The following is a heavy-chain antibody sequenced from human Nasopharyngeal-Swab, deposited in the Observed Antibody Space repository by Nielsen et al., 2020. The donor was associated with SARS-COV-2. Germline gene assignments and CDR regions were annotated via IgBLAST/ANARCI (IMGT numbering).Heavy chain of an antibody. CDR3: TIIPLDILTGYYQYYFDY. J-gene: IGHJ4*02. CDR1: GFTFSNAW. Sequence: GGSLRLSCAASGFTFSNAWMSWVRQAPGKGLEWVDRIKSKTDGGTTDYAAPVKGRFTISRDDSKNTLYLQMNSLKTEDTAVYYCTIIPLDILTGYYQYYFDYWGQGTLVTVSS. CDR2: IKSKTDGGTT. D-gene: IGHD3-9*01. V-gene: IGHV3-15*01.